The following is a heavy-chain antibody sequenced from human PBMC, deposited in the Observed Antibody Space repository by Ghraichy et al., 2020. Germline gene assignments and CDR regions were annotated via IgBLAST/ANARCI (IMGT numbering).Heavy chain of an antibody. CDR2: ISWNSGSR. Sequence: GGSLRLSCAASGFTFDDYAMHWVRQAPGQGLEWVSGISWNSGSRGYADSVKDRFTISRDNAKNSLYLQMNSLRAEDTALYYCAKEGPNSSGYYRHWYFDLWDRGTLVKVSS. CDR1: GFTFDDYA. D-gene: IGHD3-22*01. V-gene: IGHV3-9*01. CDR3: AKEGPNSSGYYRHWYFDL. J-gene: IGHJ2*01.